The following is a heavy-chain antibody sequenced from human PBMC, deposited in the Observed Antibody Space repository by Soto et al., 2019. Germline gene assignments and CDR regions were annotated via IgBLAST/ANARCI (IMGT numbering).Heavy chain of an antibody. V-gene: IGHV3-48*02. Sequence: GGSLRLSCAASGFTFSSYSMNWVRQAPGKGLEWVSYISSSSSTIYYADSVKGRFTISRDNAKNSLYLQMNSLRDEDTAVYYCAREERSFGGDYGVDYWGQGTLVTVSS. CDR2: ISSSSSTI. CDR3: AREERSFGGDYGVDY. CDR1: GFTFSSYS. D-gene: IGHD4-17*01. J-gene: IGHJ4*02.